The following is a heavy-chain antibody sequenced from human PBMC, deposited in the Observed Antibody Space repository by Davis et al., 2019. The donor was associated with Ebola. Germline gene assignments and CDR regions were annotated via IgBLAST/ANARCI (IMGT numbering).Heavy chain of an antibody. CDR2: IYYSGST. Sequence: MPSETLSLTCTVSGGSITSDEYYWSWIRQPPGKGLEWIAYIYYSGSTYYNPSLKSRVTISVDTSKNQFSLKLSSVTAADTAVYYCARSAMVRGYFDLWGRGTLVTVSS. CDR3: ARSAMVRGYFDL. J-gene: IGHJ2*01. CDR1: GGSITSDEYY. D-gene: IGHD5-18*01. V-gene: IGHV4-39*01.